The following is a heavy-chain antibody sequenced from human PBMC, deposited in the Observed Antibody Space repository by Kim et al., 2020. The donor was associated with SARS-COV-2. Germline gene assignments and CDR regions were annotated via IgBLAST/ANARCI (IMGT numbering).Heavy chain of an antibody. D-gene: IGHD3-22*01. CDR3: VGERGGALIGVDV. CDR2: IWYDGTNT. V-gene: IGHV3-33*01. CDR1: GITFSNYG. J-gene: IGHJ6*02. Sequence: GGSLRLSCAVSGITFSNYGMHWVRQAPGKGLEWVAVIWYDGTNTKYADSVKGRFTISRDKSKNMLYLQMESLRGDDTAMYYCVGERGGALIGVDVWGQGTTVTVS.